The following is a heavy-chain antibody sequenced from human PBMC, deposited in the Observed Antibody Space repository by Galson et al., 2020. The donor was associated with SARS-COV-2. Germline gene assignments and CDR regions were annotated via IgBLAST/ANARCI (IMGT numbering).Heavy chain of an antibody. Sequence: KVSCKGSGYNYTNYLINWVRHTPGKGLEWMGRIDPRGTYTKYSPSFQGHVTFSVDKSINTAYLQWSSLQTSDTAMYYCARPGARGYSYGLEAWGQGTLVIVSS. CDR3: ARPGARGYSYGLEA. J-gene: IGHJ5*02. CDR1: GYNYTNYL. V-gene: IGHV5-10-1*01. D-gene: IGHD5-18*01. CDR2: IDPRGTYT.